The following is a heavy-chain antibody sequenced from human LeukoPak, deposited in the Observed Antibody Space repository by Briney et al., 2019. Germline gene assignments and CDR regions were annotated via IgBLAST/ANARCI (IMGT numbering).Heavy chain of an antibody. CDR3: ARDSTLVSGGDVAPSTRYYYYMDV. CDR1: GYTFTSYD. Sequence: GASVKVSCKASGYTFTSYDINWVRQATGQGLEWMGWMNPNSGNTGYAQKFQGRVTITRNTSISTVYMGLSSLRSEDTAVYYCARDSTLVSGGDVAPSTRYYYYMDVWGKGTTVTVSS. D-gene: IGHD3-16*01. J-gene: IGHJ6*03. V-gene: IGHV1-8*03. CDR2: MNPNSGNT.